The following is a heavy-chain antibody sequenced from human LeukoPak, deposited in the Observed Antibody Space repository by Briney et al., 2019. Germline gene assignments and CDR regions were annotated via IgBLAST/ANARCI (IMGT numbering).Heavy chain of an antibody. Sequence: KESGPALVKPTQTLTLTCTFSGFSLSTSGMRVSWIRQPPGKALEWLARINSHDDKFYSTSLKTRLTISQDTSKNHVVLTMTNMDPVDTATYYCARTNRGSGSINWFDPWGQGTLVTVSS. J-gene: IGHJ5*02. V-gene: IGHV2-70*04. CDR1: GFSLSTSGMR. CDR2: INSHDDK. D-gene: IGHD3-10*01. CDR3: ARTNRGSGSINWFDP.